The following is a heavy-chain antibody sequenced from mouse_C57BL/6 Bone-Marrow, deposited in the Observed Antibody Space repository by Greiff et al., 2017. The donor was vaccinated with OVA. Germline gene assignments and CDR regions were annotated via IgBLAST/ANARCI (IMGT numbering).Heavy chain of an antibody. CDR1: GYTFTSYW. J-gene: IGHJ4*01. CDR2: IDPSDSYT. V-gene: IGHV1-50*01. Sequence: QVQLQQPGAELVKPGASVKLSCKASGYTFTSYWMQWVKQRPGQGLEWIGEIDPSDSYTNYNQKFKGKATLTVDTSSSTAYMQLSSLTSEDSAVYYGARGYYGNYGDAMDYWGQGTSVTVSS. D-gene: IGHD2-1*01. CDR3: ARGYYGNYGDAMDY.